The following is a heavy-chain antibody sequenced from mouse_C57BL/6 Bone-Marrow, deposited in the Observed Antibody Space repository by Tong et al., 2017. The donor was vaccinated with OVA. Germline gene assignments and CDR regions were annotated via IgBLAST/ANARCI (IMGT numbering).Heavy chain of an antibody. CDR3: AREKVYYDYDDAMDY. J-gene: IGHJ4*01. CDR1: GYSITSDYA. D-gene: IGHD2-4*01. V-gene: IGHV3-2*02. Sequence: EVQLQESGPGLVKPSQSLSLTCTVTGYSITSDYAWNWIRQFPGNKLEWMGYISYSGSTSYNPSLKSRISITRDTSKNQFFLQLNSVTTEDTATYYCAREKVYYDYDDAMDYWGQGTSVTVSS. CDR2: ISYSGST.